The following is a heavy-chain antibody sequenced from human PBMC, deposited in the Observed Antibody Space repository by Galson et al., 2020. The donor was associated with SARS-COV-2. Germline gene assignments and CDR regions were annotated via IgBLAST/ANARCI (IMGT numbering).Heavy chain of an antibody. CDR2: VSYSGTI. D-gene: IGHD2-21*01. CDR1: RVSISSGNYY. J-gene: IGHJ3*02. Sequence: SQTPSLTCTVSRVSISSGNYYSTWIRQHPGKGLEWTGYVSYSGTIWYNPSPKSRVTMSEDTSNDQFSLDLNSVTAADTAVYYCARQKYCGGDCYILDMWGQGIMVTVSS. V-gene: IGHV4-31*02. CDR3: ARQKYCGGDCYILDM.